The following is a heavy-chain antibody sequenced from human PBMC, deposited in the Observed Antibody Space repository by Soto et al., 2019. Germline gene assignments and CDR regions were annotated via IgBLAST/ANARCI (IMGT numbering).Heavy chain of an antibody. V-gene: IGHV3-30*03. CDR3: ARGGTYGLDV. J-gene: IGHJ6*02. D-gene: IGHD5-12*01. Sequence: QVQLVESVGGVVQPGRSLRLSCAASGFTFRDYGMHWVRQAPGKGLEWVAVILYGGTTEYYADSVRGRFTISRDNSKATLFLQLSSLRPDDTALYYCARGGTYGLDVWGQGTAVTVSS. CDR2: ILYGGTTE. CDR1: GFTFRDYG.